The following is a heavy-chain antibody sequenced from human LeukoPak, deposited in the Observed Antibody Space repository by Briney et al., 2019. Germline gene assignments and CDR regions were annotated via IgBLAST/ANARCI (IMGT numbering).Heavy chain of an antibody. J-gene: IGHJ4*02. CDR3: SNGGHLDN. Sequence: GGSLRLSCVASGFSFSRFWMSWAREASGRGLEWVAKINADGGQTNFVDAVKGRFTISRDNNQRLVYLQMNSLRADDTAVYFCSNGGHLDNWGQGTLVTVSS. CDR2: INADGGQT. CDR1: GFSFSRFW. V-gene: IGHV3-7*01. D-gene: IGHD3-10*01.